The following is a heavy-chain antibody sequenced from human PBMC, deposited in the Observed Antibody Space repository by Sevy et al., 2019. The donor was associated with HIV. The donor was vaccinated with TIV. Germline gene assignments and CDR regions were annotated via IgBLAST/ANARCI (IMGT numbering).Heavy chain of an antibody. J-gene: IGHJ4*02. V-gene: IGHV3-30*04. Sequence: GGSLRLSCAASGFTFSNYPMHWVRQAPGKGLEWVDEDSLKGRFTISRDTSKSTLYLQVNSLRAEDAAVYYCARAALTSGYLYYFDYWGQGTLVTVSS. D-gene: IGHD3-22*01. CDR3: ARAALTSGYLYYFDY. CDR1: GFTFSNYP.